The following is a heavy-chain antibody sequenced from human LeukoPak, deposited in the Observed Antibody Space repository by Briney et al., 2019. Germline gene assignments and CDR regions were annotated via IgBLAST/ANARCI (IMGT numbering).Heavy chain of an antibody. V-gene: IGHV3-30-3*02. CDR3: AKIIAATGIDS. J-gene: IGHJ4*02. Sequence: GRSLRLSCAASGFTFSSYAMHWVRQAPGKGLEWVAVISYDGSNKYYADSVKGRFTISRDNSKNTLYLQMNSLRAEDTAVYYCAKIIAATGIDSWGQGTLVSVSS. CDR2: ISYDGSNK. CDR1: GFTFSSYA. D-gene: IGHD6-13*01.